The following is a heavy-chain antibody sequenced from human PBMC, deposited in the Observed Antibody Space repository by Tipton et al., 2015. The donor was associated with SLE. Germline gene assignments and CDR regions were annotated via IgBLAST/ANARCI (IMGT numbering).Heavy chain of an antibody. CDR3: ARVHFIFRGMDV. Sequence: LRLSCAASGFTFSNYEMDWVRQPPGKGLEWIGGLNHSGSPNYNPSLKSRLTVSVDTSKNQVSLKLSSVTAADTAVYYCARVHFIFRGMDVWGNGTTVTVSS. D-gene: IGHD3-3*01. CDR1: GFTFSNYE. V-gene: IGHV4-34*01. CDR2: LNHSGSP. J-gene: IGHJ6*04.